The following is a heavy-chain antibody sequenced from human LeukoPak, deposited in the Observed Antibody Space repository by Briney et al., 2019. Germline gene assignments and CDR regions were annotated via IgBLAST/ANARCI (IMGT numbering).Heavy chain of an antibody. CDR2: INHSGST. CDR1: GGSFSGYY. Sequence: SETLSLTCAVYGGSFSGYYWSWIRQPPGKALEWIGEINHSGSTNYNPSLKSRVTISVDTSKNQFSLKLSSVTAADTAVYYCARMGYSSGWSRKIRSRYWGQGTLVTVSS. D-gene: IGHD6-19*01. CDR3: ARMGYSSGWSRKIRSRY. V-gene: IGHV4-34*01. J-gene: IGHJ4*02.